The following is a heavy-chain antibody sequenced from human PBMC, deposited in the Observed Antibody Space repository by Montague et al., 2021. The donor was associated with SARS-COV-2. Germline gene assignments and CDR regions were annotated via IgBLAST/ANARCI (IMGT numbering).Heavy chain of an antibody. CDR1: GFTFSSYA. D-gene: IGHD4-11*01. CDR3: ATDPDDYSYYGAFDY. Sequence: SLRLSCAASGFTFSSYAMHWVRQAPGKGLEWVAVISYDGINKYYADSVKGRFTISRDNPKNTLYLQMNSLRGEDMAVYYCATDPDDYSYYGAFDYWGQGTLVTVSS. J-gene: IGHJ4*02. CDR2: ISYDGINK. V-gene: IGHV3-30-3*01.